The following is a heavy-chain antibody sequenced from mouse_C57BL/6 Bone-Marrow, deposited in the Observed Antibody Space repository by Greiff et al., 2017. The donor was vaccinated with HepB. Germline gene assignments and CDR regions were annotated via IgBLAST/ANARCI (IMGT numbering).Heavy chain of an antibody. CDR3: ARGGPTIVTTWYFDV. J-gene: IGHJ1*03. V-gene: IGHV5-4*01. CDR1: GFTFSSYA. D-gene: IGHD2-5*01. Sequence: EVQLMESGGGLVKPGGSLKLSCAASGFTFSSYAMSWVRQTPAKRLEWVATISDGGSYTYYPDNVKGRFTISRDNAKNNLYLQMSHLKAEDTAMYNCARGGPTIVTTWYFDVWGTGTTVTVSS. CDR2: ISDGGSYT.